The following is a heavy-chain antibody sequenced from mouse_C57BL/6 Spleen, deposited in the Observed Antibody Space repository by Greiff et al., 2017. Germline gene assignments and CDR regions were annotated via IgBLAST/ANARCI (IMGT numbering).Heavy chain of an antibody. D-gene: IGHD5-1*01. CDR2: LHPNSGST. CDR1: GYTFTSYW. Sequence: VQLQQPGAELVKPGASVKLSCKASGYTFTSYWMHWVKQRPGQGLEWIGMLHPNSGSTNYNEKFKSKATLTVEKSSSTAYMQLSILTSEDSAVYYYSSYSGVSTWYFDVWGTGTTVTVSS. J-gene: IGHJ1*03. CDR3: SSYSGVSTWYFDV. V-gene: IGHV1-64*01.